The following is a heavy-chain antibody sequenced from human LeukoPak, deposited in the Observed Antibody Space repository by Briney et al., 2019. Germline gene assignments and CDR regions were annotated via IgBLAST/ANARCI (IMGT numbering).Heavy chain of an antibody. CDR2: INTDGTVT. J-gene: IGHJ4*02. CDR3: ATKQWLAPPPDS. D-gene: IGHD6-19*01. V-gene: IGHV3-74*01. CDR1: GFTFSKYW. Sequence: GGSLRLSCAASGFTFSKYWMLWVRQAPGKGLGSVSRINTDGTVTTYADSVKGRFTVSRDNADNTMFLQMNCVRDEDTAVYYCATKQWLAPPPDSWGQGTPVTVSS.